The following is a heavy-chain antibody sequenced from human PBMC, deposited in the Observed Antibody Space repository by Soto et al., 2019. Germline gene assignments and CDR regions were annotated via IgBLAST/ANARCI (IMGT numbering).Heavy chain of an antibody. J-gene: IGHJ2*01. CDR1: GFIFGDFY. Sequence: PGGSLRLSCAASGFIFGDFYMTWIRQAPGKGLEWISEISGTTNYRNYADSVKGRFTVSRENAKNTLYLEMNSLRAEDTAVYFCARYYDSSGPDLWGRGTRVTVSS. CDR3: ARYYDSSGPDL. D-gene: IGHD3-22*01. CDR2: ISGTTNYR. V-gene: IGHV3-11*03.